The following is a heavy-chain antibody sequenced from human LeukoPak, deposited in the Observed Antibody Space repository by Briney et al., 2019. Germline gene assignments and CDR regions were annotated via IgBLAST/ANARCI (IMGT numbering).Heavy chain of an antibody. CDR1: GFTFSSYG. V-gene: IGHV3-33*08. D-gene: IGHD3-10*01. J-gene: IGHJ4*02. CDR3: ASGSGDN. Sequence: GGSLRLSRAASGFTFSSYGMHWVRQAPGKGLEWVAVIWSHGSKKYYADSVKGRFTISRDNSRNTLYLQMNSLRAEDTAVYYCASGSGDNWGQGTPVTVSS. CDR2: IWSHGSKK.